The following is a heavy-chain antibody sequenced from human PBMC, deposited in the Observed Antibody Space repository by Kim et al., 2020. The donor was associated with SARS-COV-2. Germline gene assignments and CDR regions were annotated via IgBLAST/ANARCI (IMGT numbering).Heavy chain of an antibody. J-gene: IGHJ4*02. CDR3: VRGGTSWYLLAY. CDR2: T. V-gene: IGHV1-3*01. D-gene: IGHD6-13*01. Sequence: TEYSQKVQGRVTITRDTSARTVYMEMTSLTSEDAAMYYCVRGGTSWYLLAYWGQGTLVTVSS.